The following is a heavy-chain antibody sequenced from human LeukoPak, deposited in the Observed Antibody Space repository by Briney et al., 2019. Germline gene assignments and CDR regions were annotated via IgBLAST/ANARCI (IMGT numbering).Heavy chain of an antibody. D-gene: IGHD3-10*01. CDR1: GFTCSGYS. Sequence: PGGSLRLSCAASGFTCSGYSMNWVRQAPGKGLEWVSYISSSSSIYYADSVKGRFTISRDNAKNSLYLQMNRLRDEDTAVYYCAGEGYYGAFDIWGQGTMVTVSS. J-gene: IGHJ3*02. CDR3: AGEGYYGAFDI. V-gene: IGHV3-48*02. CDR2: ISSSSSI.